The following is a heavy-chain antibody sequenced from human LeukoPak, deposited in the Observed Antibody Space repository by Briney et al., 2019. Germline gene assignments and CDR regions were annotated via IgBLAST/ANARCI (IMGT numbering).Heavy chain of an antibody. CDR2: ISSGASVI. CDR3: ARAYCSSTSCFDSWFDP. CDR1: GFVFSSYG. V-gene: IGHV3-48*01. D-gene: IGHD2-2*01. J-gene: IGHJ5*02. Sequence: RPGGSLRLSCAASGFVFSSYGMNWVRQAPGKGLEWVSYISSGASVIYYADSVKGRFTISRDNARSSLFLQMNSLRAEDTAVYYCARAYCSSTSCFDSWFDPWGQGTLVTVSS.